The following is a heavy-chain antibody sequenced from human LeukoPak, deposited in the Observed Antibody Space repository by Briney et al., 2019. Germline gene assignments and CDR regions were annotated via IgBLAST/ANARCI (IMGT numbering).Heavy chain of an antibody. J-gene: IGHJ6*03. CDR3: ARQWGEYYYYYMDV. CDR1: GGSISSYY. CDR2: VYSSGST. V-gene: IGHV4-59*01. D-gene: IGHD2-21*01. Sequence: PSETLSLTCTVSGGSISSYYWSWIRQPPGKGLEWIGYVYSSGSTNYNPSLKSRVTISVDTSKNQFSLKLSSVTAADTAAYYCARQWGEYYYYYMDVWGKGTTVTVSS.